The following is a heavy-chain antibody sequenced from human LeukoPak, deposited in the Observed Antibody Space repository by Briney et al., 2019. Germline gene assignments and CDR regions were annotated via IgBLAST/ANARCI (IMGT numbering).Heavy chain of an antibody. V-gene: IGHV3-7*05. CDR3: AGSSGWARYFDY. CDR1: GHSFSDYW. J-gene: IGHJ4*02. D-gene: IGHD6-19*01. CDR2: IKQDGSEE. Sequence: GGSLRLSCAASGHSFSDYWMSWVRQAPGKGLEWVANIKQDGSEEYYVDSVKGRFTLSRDNAKNSLYLQMNSLRAEDTAVYYCAGSSGWARYFDYWGQGTLVTVSS.